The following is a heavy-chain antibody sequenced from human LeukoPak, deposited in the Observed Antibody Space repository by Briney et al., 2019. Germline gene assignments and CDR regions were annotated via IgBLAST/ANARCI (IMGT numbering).Heavy chain of an antibody. CDR1: GFTFSNYA. D-gene: IGHD3-10*01. CDR2: ISDDGSRQ. Sequence: GRSLRLSCAATGFTFSNYAIHWDRQAPGKGLEWVAFISDDGSRQHYADSVKGRFTISRDNSKTTLNLQMNSLRAEDTAVYYCVKDRTGTYTLDYWGQGTLVTVSS. V-gene: IGHV3-30-3*01. CDR3: VKDRTGTYTLDY. J-gene: IGHJ4*02.